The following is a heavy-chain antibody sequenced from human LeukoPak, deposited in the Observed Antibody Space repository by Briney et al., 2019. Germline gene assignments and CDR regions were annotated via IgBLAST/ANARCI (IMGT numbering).Heavy chain of an antibody. CDR2: IYYSGST. CDR1: GGSISSSSYY. V-gene: IGHV4-39*01. Sequence: PSETLSLTCTVSGGSISSSSYYWGWIRQPPGKGLEWIGSIYYSGSTYYNPSLKSRVTISVDTSKNQFSLKLSSVTAADTAVYYCARQIPNDYYDSSGYYWAYWGQGTLVTVSS. CDR3: ARQIPNDYYDSSGYYWAY. J-gene: IGHJ4*02. D-gene: IGHD3-22*01.